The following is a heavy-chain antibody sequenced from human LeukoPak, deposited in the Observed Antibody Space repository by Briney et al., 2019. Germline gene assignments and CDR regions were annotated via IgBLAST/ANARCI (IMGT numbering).Heavy chain of an antibody. Sequence: SVKVSCKASGGTFSSYAISWVRQAPGQGLEWMGGIIPIFGTANYAQKFQGRVTITADESTSTAYMELSSLRSEDTAVYYCASRPLYDSSGYYRGGLDYWGQGTLVTVSS. CDR1: GGTFSSYA. J-gene: IGHJ4*02. D-gene: IGHD3-22*01. V-gene: IGHV1-69*13. CDR3: ASRPLYDSSGYYRGGLDY. CDR2: IIPIFGTA.